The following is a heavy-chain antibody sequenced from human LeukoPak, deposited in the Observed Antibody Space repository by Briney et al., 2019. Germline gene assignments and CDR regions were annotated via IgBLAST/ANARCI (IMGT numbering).Heavy chain of an antibody. CDR1: GFTFSSYS. CDR3: ARVEYSSSSDYYYYYTDV. D-gene: IGHD6-6*01. Sequence: GRSLRLSCAASGFTFSSYSMNWVRQAPGKGLEWVSSISSSSSYIYYADSVKGRFTISRDNAKNSLYLQMNSLRAEDTAVYYCARVEYSSSSDYYYYYTDVWGKGTTVTVSS. J-gene: IGHJ6*03. CDR2: ISSSSSYI. V-gene: IGHV3-21*01.